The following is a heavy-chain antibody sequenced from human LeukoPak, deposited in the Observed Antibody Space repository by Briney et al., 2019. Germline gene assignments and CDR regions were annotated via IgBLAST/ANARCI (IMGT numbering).Heavy chain of an antibody. CDR2: ISGSGGST. CDR1: GFTFSSYA. J-gene: IGHJ3*02. D-gene: IGHD3-22*01. Sequence: GGSLRLSCAASGFTFSSYAMSWVRQAPGKGLEWVSIISGSGGSTYYADSVKGRFTISRDNSKNTLYLQMNSLRAEDTAVYYCAREPYDSSGYRDAFDIWGQGTMVTVSS. V-gene: IGHV3-23*01. CDR3: AREPYDSSGYRDAFDI.